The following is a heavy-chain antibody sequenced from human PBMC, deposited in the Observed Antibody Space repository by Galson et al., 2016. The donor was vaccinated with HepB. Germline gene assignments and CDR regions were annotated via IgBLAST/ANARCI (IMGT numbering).Heavy chain of an antibody. CDR3: ARNKATARVWGHYYYYMDV. V-gene: IGHV3-53*01. CDR2: IYSGGST. Sequence: SLRLSCAASGFTVSSNYLSWVRQAPGKGLEWVSVIYSGGSTYYADSVRGRFTISRDNSNNILYLQMNSLRAEDTAVYYCARNKATARVWGHYYYYMDVWGKGTMFTVSS. CDR1: GFTVSSNY. J-gene: IGHJ6*03. D-gene: IGHD3-16*01.